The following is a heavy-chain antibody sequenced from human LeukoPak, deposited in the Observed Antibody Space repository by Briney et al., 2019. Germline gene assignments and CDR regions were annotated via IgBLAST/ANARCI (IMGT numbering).Heavy chain of an antibody. Sequence: TGGTLRLSCAASGFSFRSHGMNWVRQAPGKGLEWVSGISPRGDITYYKESVRGRFTISRDNFKNMVSLQLNSLRAEDTAMYYCAKDDDWGRFNHWGQGTLVTVSS. CDR3: AKDDDWGRFNH. CDR2: ISPRGDIT. V-gene: IGHV3-23*01. D-gene: IGHD3-16*01. CDR1: GFSFRSHG. J-gene: IGHJ1*01.